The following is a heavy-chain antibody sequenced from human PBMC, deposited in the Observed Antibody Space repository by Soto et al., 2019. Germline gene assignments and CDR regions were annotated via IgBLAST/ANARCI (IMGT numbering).Heavy chain of an antibody. J-gene: IGHJ6*02. D-gene: IGHD6-13*01. V-gene: IGHV1-69*13. CDR1: GGTFSKYA. CDR3: AGSRAAAPPRVGMDV. Sequence: ASVKVSCKASGGTFSKYAISWVRQAPGQGLEWMGGIIPFFQTPNYAQKYQGRVTITADESTTTAYMEMRSLRSEDTAVYYCAGSRAAAPPRVGMDVWGQGTTVTVSS. CDR2: IIPFFQTP.